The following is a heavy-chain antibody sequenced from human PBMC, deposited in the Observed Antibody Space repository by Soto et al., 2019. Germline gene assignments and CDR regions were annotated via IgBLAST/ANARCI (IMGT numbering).Heavy chain of an antibody. CDR3: AKDRYYACMDV. Sequence: GGSLRLSCAASGFSFSSHAMHWVRQAPGKGLEWVAVIPYHGSNKYYADSVKGRFTISRDNSKSTLYLQMNSLRAEDTAVYYCAKDRYYACMDVWGQGTTVTVSS. J-gene: IGHJ6*02. CDR2: IPYHGSNK. D-gene: IGHD3-10*01. CDR1: GFSFSSHA. V-gene: IGHV3-30-3*01.